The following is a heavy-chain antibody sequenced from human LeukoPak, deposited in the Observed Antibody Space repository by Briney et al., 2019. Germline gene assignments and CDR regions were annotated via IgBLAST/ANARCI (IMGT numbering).Heavy chain of an antibody. CDR1: GLTFTSSD. J-gene: IGHJ4*02. CDR2: ITRSGSNL. Sequence: GGSLRLSCVASGLTFTSSDFNWIREAPGKGLEWLSTITRSGSNLYYADSVKGRFTTSRDDAKDSVYLQMESLRVEDTAIYYCARNFDSWGQGTLVTVSS. CDR3: ARNFDS. V-gene: IGHV3-21*01.